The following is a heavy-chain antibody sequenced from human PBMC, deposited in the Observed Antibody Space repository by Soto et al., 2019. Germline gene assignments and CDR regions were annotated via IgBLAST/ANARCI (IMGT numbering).Heavy chain of an antibody. D-gene: IGHD6-13*01. Sequence: GGSLRLSCAASGLTFSRYAMSWVRQAPGKGLEWVSAISGSGGSTYYADSVKGRFTISRDNSKNTLYLQMNSLRAEDTAVYYCAKASSSPASVDYWGQGTLVTVSS. CDR3: AKASSSPASVDY. V-gene: IGHV3-23*01. CDR1: GLTFSRYA. CDR2: ISGSGGST. J-gene: IGHJ4*02.